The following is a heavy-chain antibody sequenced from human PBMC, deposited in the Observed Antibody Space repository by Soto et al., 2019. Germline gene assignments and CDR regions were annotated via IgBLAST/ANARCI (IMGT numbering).Heavy chain of an antibody. J-gene: IGHJ6*03. Sequence: QMQLQESGPGLVKTSETLSLTCTVSGGSIRESGLYWGWIRQSPGKGLEWIGSIFFSWRTPYNPSLKSRVSISRDASKNQFSLNVISVTAADTGVYYCVRSLMDVWGKGTTVTVSS. CDR1: GGSIRESGLY. CDR2: IFFSWRT. V-gene: IGHV4-39*01. CDR3: VRSLMDV.